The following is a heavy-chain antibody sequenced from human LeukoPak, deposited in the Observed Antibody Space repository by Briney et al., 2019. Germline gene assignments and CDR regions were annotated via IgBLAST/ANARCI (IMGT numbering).Heavy chain of an antibody. J-gene: IGHJ6*03. CDR3: ARDRAARPYYYYYMDV. V-gene: IGHV1-2*02. CDR1: GYTFTSYD. CDR2: INPNSGGT. Sequence: ASVKVSCKASGYTFTSYDINWVRQAPGQGLEWMGWINPNSGGTNYAQKFQGRVTMNRDTSISTAYMELSRLRSDDTAVYYCARDRAARPYYYYYMDVWGKGTTVTVSS. D-gene: IGHD6-6*01.